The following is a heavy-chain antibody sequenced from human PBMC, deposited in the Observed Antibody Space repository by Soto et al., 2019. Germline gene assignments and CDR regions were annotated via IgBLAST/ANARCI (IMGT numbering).Heavy chain of an antibody. CDR3: AKGIHVDIVAMILPL. CDR1: GFTFSSYA. Sequence: PGESLKISCAASGFTFSSYAMSWVRQAPGKGLEWVSGISGSGGSTHYTDSVKGRFTISRDNSKNTLYLQMNSLRAEDTAVYYCAKGIHVDIVAMILPLWGQGTLVTVSS. CDR2: ISGSGGST. J-gene: IGHJ4*02. D-gene: IGHD5-12*01. V-gene: IGHV3-23*01.